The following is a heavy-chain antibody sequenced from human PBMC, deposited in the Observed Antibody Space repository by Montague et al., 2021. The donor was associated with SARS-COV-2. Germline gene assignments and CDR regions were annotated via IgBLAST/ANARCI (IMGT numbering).Heavy chain of an antibody. D-gene: IGHD2-21*02. CDR2: TYTRGST. V-gene: IGHV4-61*02. CDR3: ARGSRVTAPTLLSGMDV. CDR1: GDSINSGPYF. J-gene: IGHJ6*02. Sequence: TLSLTCSVSGDSINSGPYFWNWILQPAGKGLEWIGRTYTRGSTHSPPSIGSRSTISTGTSKHQLSRELCAVTVAATAVYYWARGSRVTAPTLLSGMDVWGQGTTVTVSS.